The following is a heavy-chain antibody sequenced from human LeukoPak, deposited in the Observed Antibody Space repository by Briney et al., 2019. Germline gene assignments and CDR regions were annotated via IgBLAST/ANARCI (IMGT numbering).Heavy chain of an antibody. CDR1: GGSISSGVSS. CDR3: ARDYRFDSGYDLLDAFDV. Sequence: QPSQTLSLTCTVSGGSISSGVSSWSWIRQHPGKGLEWIAYIYYSGSSSYNPSLKSRVTISVDTSKNQFSLKLSSVTAADTAVYYCARDYRFDSGYDLLDAFDVWGQGTMVTVSS. CDR2: IYYSGSS. D-gene: IGHD5-12*01. J-gene: IGHJ3*01. V-gene: IGHV4-31*03.